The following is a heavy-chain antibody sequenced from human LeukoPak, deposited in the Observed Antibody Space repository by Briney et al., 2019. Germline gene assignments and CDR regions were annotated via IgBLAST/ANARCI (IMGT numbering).Heavy chain of an antibody. CDR2: IWYDGSNK. D-gene: IGHD1-20*01. CDR3: ARNNNWAFDY. J-gene: IGHJ4*02. CDR1: GFTFSSYG. Sequence: GGSLRLSCAASGFTFSSYGMHWVRQAPGKGLEWVAVIWYDGSNKYYADSVKGRFTISRDNAKNSLYLQMNSLRDEDTAVYYCARNNNWAFDYWGQGTLVTVSS. V-gene: IGHV3-33*01.